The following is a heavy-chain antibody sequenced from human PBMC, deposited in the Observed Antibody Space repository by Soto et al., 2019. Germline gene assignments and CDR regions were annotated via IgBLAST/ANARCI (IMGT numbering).Heavy chain of an antibody. D-gene: IGHD2-8*02. CDR1: GGTISKYP. CDR3: ARPIRYCTSAQCYYSMNPLDP. V-gene: IGHV1-69*13. CDR2: IIPAFGTA. J-gene: IGHJ5*02. Sequence: GASVKVTCKACGGTISKYPSSWVQQANGQGLEWMGGIIPAFGTANYAQKFQGRLTITADESTITAYMELSSLRSEDTAVYYCARPIRYCTSAQCYYSMNPLDPWGQGTLVTVSS.